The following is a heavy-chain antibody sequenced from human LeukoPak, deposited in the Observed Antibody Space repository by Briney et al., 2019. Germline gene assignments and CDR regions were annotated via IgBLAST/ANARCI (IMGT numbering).Heavy chain of an antibody. J-gene: IGHJ6*03. CDR1: GGSISSYY. V-gene: IGHV4-59*01. D-gene: IGHD2-2*01. Sequence: SETLSLTCTVSGGSISSYYWSWIRQPPGKGLEWIGYIYYSGSTNYNPPLKSRVTISVDTSKNQFSLKLSSVTAADTAVYYCARGCSSTSCSRSEYYYYYYYMDVWGKGTTVTVSS. CDR2: IYYSGST. CDR3: ARGCSSTSCSRSEYYYYYYYMDV.